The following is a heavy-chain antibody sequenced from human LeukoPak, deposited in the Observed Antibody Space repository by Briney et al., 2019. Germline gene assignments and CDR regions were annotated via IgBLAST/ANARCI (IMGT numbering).Heavy chain of an antibody. J-gene: IGHJ4*02. V-gene: IGHV4-59*01. CDR3: ARYSHGGYYFNY. CDR2: IYYSGIT. D-gene: IGHD5-18*01. CDR1: GGSISSYY. Sequence: SETLSLTCTVSGGSISSYYWSWIRQPPGKGLEWIGYIYYSGITNYNPSLKSRVTISVDTSKNQFSLNLSSVTAADTAVYYCARYSHGGYYFNYWGQGTLVTVSS.